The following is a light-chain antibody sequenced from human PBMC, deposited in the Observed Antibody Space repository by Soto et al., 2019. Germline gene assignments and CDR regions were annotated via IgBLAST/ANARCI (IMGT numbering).Light chain of an antibody. CDR2: KAS. Sequence: DIQMTQSPSSLSASVGDRVTITCRASQGISSYLAWYQQKPGKAPKLLIYKASTLKSGVPSRFSGSGSGTEFTLTISSLQPDDFATYYCQHYNSYSEAFGQGTKV. CDR3: QHYNSYSEA. V-gene: IGKV1-5*03. J-gene: IGKJ1*01. CDR1: QGISSY.